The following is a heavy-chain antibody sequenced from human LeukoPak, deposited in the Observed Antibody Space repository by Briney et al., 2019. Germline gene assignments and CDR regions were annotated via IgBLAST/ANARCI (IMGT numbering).Heavy chain of an antibody. J-gene: IGHJ4*02. Sequence: GGSLRLSCAASAFTFSSYSMNWVRQAPGKGLEWVSSISSSSSYIYYADSVKGRFTISRDNAKNSLYLQMNSLRAEDTAVYYCARPLTVTTQPIDYWGQGTLVTVSS. CDR2: ISSSSSYI. D-gene: IGHD4-11*01. V-gene: IGHV3-21*01. CDR1: AFTFSSYS. CDR3: ARPLTVTTQPIDY.